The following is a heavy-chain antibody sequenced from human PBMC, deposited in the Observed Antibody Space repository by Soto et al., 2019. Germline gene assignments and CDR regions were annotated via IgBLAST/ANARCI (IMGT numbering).Heavy chain of an antibody. J-gene: IGHJ6*02. Sequence: EVPLVESGGGLVQPGRSLRLSCAASGFTFDDYAMHWVRQAPGKGLEWVSGISWNSGSIGYADSVKGRFTISRDNAKNSLYLQMNSLRAEDTALYYCAKARDGYGMDVWGQGTTVTVSS. CDR3: AKARDGYGMDV. CDR2: ISWNSGSI. V-gene: IGHV3-9*01. CDR1: GFTFDDYA.